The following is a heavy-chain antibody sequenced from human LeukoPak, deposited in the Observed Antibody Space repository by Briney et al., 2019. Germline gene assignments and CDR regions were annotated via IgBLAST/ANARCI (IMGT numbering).Heavy chain of an antibody. Sequence: SETLSLTCTVSGGSISSSSYYWGWIRQPTGKGLEWIGSIYYSGSTYYNPSLKSRVTISVDTSKNQFSLKLSSVTAADTAVYYCARGRVSSGYCGYWGQGTLVTVSS. CDR1: GGSISSSSYY. CDR3: ARGRVSSGYCGY. J-gene: IGHJ4*02. CDR2: IYYSGST. D-gene: IGHD3-22*01. V-gene: IGHV4-39*07.